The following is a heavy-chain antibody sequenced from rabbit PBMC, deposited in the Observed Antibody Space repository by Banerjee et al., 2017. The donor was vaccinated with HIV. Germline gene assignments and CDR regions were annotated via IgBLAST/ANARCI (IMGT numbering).Heavy chain of an antibody. J-gene: IGHJ4*01. CDR1: GFSFSSVYY. V-gene: IGHV1S40*01. Sequence: QSLEESGGDLVKPGASLTLTCTASGFSFSSVYYMCWVRQAPGKGLEWIAYIYPDYGSTDYASWVNGRFTISLDNAQNTVFLQMTSLTAADTATYFCARRGSGSGYGLWGPGTLVTVS. CDR2: IYPDYGST. D-gene: IGHD1-1*01. CDR3: ARRGSGSGYGL.